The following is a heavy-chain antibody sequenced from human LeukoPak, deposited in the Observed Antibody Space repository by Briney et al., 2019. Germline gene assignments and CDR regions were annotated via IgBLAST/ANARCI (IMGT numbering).Heavy chain of an antibody. V-gene: IGHV4-39*07. Sequence: SETLSLTCTVSSGSISTSNYYWGWVRQPPGKALEWIGNIFYSGSTYCSPSLKSRVTISLGTSRNQFSLKLNSVTAADTAVYYCARRGVRYYYYYYMDVWGKGTTVTISS. CDR1: SGSISTSNYY. D-gene: IGHD3-10*01. CDR3: ARRGVRYYYYYYMDV. J-gene: IGHJ6*03. CDR2: IFYSGST.